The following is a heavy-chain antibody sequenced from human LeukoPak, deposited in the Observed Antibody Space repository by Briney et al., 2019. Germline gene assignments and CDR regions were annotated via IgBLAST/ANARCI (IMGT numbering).Heavy chain of an antibody. CDR2: IRSKAYGGTT. CDR3: SRSPPYSSSSY. J-gene: IGHJ4*02. D-gene: IGHD6-6*01. Sequence: GGSLRLSCTASGFTFSSYAMNWVRQAPGKGLEWVGFIRSKAYGGTTEYAASVKGRFTISRDDSKSIAYLQMNSLKAEDTAVYYCSRSPPYSSSSYWGQGTLVTVSS. CDR1: GFTFSSYA. V-gene: IGHV3-49*04.